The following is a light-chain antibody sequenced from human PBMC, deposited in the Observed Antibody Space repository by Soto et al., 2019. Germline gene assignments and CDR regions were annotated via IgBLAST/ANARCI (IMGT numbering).Light chain of an antibody. J-gene: IGKJ1*01. V-gene: IGKV1-5*03. Sequence: DIQMTQSPSTLSASVGDRVTITCRASXXISSWLAWYQQKPGKAPKLLIYKASSLESGVPSRFSGSGSGTEFTLTISSLQPDDFATYYCQQYNSYWTFGQGTKVEIK. CDR1: XXISSW. CDR2: KAS. CDR3: QQYNSYWT.